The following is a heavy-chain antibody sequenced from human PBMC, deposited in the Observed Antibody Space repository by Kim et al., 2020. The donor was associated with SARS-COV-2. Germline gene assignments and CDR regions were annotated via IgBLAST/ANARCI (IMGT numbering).Heavy chain of an antibody. CDR1: GFTFSSYG. D-gene: IGHD2-2*01. J-gene: IGHJ3*02. V-gene: IGHV3-33*01. CDR2: IWYDGSNK. Sequence: GGSLRLSCAASGFTFSSYGMHWVRQAPGKGLEWVAVIWYDGSNKYYAGSVKGRFTISRDNSKNTLYLQMNSLRAEDTAVYYCARVPAKGPTSNAFDIWGQGTMVTVSS. CDR3: ARVPAKGPTSNAFDI.